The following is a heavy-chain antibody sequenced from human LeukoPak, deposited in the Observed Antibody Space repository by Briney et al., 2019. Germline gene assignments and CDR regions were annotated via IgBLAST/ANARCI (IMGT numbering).Heavy chain of an antibody. CDR2: ISSSSSYI. D-gene: IGHD1-26*01. CDR1: GFTFSSYT. Sequence: PGGSLRLSCAASGFTFSSYTMNWVRQAPGKGLEWVSSISSSSSYIYYADSVKGRFTTSRDNAKNSLYLQMNSLRAEDTAVYYCARGTYIVGLPDAFDIWGQGTMVTVSS. V-gene: IGHV3-21*01. J-gene: IGHJ3*02. CDR3: ARGTYIVGLPDAFDI.